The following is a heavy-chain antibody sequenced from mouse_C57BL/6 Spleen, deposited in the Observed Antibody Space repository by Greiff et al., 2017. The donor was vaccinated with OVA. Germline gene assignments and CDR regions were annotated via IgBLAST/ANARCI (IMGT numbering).Heavy chain of an antibody. CDR3: ARPDSSGYDYYAMDY. D-gene: IGHD3-2*02. J-gene: IGHJ4*01. Sequence: QVQLQQPGAELVKPGASVKLSCKASGYTFTSYWMHWVKQRPGQGLEWIGMIHPNSGSTNYNEKFKSKATLTVDKSSSTAYMQLSSLTSEDSAVYYRARPDSSGYDYYAMDYWGQGTSVTVSS. V-gene: IGHV1-64*01. CDR1: GYTFTSYW. CDR2: IHPNSGST.